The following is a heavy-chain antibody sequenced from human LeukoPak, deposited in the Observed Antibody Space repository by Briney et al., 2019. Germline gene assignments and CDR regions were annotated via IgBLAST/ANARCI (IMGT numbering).Heavy chain of an antibody. D-gene: IGHD1-26*01. CDR3: AKAPIVGATKSLGYYFDY. CDR1: GFTLSSYA. Sequence: GGSLRLSCAASGFTLSSYAMHWVRQAPGKGLEWVSGISWNSGSIGYADSVKGRFTISRDNAKNSLYLQMNSLRAEDTALYYCAKAPIVGATKSLGYYFDYWGQGTLVTVSS. CDR2: ISWNSGSI. V-gene: IGHV3-9*01. J-gene: IGHJ4*02.